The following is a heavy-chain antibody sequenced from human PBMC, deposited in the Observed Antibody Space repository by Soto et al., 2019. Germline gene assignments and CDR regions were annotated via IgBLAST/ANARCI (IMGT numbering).Heavy chain of an antibody. D-gene: IGHD2-15*01. CDR1: GYTFTSYY. CDR3: ARVYCSGGSCYGIDY. CDR2: INPSGGST. J-gene: IGHJ4*02. V-gene: IGHV1-46*01. Sequence: QVQLVQSGAEVKKPGASVKVSCKASGYTFTSYYMHWVRQAPGQGLEWMGIINPSGGSTTYAQKFQGRVTMTRDTSTSTVYMELSSLRSEDTAVDYCARVYCSGGSCYGIDYWGQGTLVTVSS.